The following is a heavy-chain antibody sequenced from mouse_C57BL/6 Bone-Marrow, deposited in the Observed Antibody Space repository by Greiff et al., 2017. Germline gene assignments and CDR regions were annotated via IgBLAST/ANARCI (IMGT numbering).Heavy chain of an antibody. J-gene: IGHJ2*01. V-gene: IGHV1-55*01. CDR1: GYTFTSYW. D-gene: IGHD1-2*01. CDR2: IYPGSGST. CDR3: ANYGSHFDY. Sequence: QVQLQQPGAELVKPGASVKMSCKASGYTFTSYWITWVQQRPGQGLEWIGDIYPGSGSTYYNETFKSKVTLSVDTSSSTTYMQLSSLTSEDTAVYYCANYGSHFDYWGQGTTLTVSS.